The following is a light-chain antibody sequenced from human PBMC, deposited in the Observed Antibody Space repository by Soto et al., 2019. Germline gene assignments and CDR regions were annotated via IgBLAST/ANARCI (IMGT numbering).Light chain of an antibody. CDR1: SSDVGGYNY. Sequence: QSALTQPASVSGSPGQSITISCTGTSSDVGGYNYVSWYQQHPGKAPKLMIYDVSNRPSGVSNRFSGSKSGNTASLTISGLQAFVAADYSSSSYTSSSTVFGPGTNVTVL. V-gene: IGLV2-14*01. CDR3: SSYTSSSTV. CDR2: DVS. J-gene: IGLJ1*01.